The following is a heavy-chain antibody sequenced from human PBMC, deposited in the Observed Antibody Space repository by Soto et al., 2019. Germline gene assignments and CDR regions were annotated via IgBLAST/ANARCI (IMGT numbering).Heavy chain of an antibody. J-gene: IGHJ6*02. Sequence: RGESLKISCKGSGFIFSSYWIGCVRQMPGKGLEWMGIIYPSDSDTRYSPSFQGQVTISADKSINTAYLQWSSLKASDTAMYYCARRSGDYVIDDDYGTDVWGQGTTVTVSS. D-gene: IGHD4-17*01. CDR1: GFIFSSYW. V-gene: IGHV5-51*01. CDR2: IYPSDSDT. CDR3: ARRSGDYVIDDDYGTDV.